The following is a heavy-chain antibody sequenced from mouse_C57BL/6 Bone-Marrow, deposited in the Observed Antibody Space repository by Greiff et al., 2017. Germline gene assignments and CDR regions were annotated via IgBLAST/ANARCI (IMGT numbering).Heavy chain of an antibody. CDR1: GYTFTSYW. V-gene: IGHV1-7*01. CDR3: ASEDYYGSSLYYYAMDY. J-gene: IGHJ4*01. CDR2: INASSGYT. D-gene: IGHD1-1*01. Sequence: VMLVESGAELAKPGASVKLSCKASGYTFTSYWMHWVKQRPGQGLEWIGYINASSGYTKYNQKFKDKATLTADKSSSTAYRQLSSLTYEDAAVYYCASEDYYGSSLYYYAMDYWGQGTSVTVSS.